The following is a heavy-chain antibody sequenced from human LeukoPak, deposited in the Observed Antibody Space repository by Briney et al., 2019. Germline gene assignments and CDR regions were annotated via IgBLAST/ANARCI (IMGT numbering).Heavy chain of an antibody. CDR3: ARRIRGAPTDY. V-gene: IGHV1-8*01. CDR2: MNPNSGNT. Sequence: ASVKVSCKASGYTFTTYDLNWVRRATGQGLEWMGWMNPNSGNTGYAQKFQGSVTMTRNISITTAYMELSNLTSEDTAVYYCARRIRGAPTDYWGQGTLVTVSS. J-gene: IGHJ4*02. CDR1: GYTFTTYD. D-gene: IGHD3-10*01.